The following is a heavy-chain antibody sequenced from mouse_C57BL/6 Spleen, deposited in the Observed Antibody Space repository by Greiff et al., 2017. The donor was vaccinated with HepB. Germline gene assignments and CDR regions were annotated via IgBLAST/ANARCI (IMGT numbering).Heavy chain of an antibody. CDR1: GYTFTDHT. CDR3: AGGNGYIAMDY. V-gene: IGHV1-78*01. J-gene: IGHJ4*01. CDR2: IYPRDGST. D-gene: IGHD2-2*01. Sequence: QVQLKESDAELVKPGASVKISCKVSGYTFTDHTIHWMKQRPEQGLEWIGYIYPRDGSTKYNEKFKGKATLTADKSSSTAYMQLSSLTSEDAAVYFCAGGNGYIAMDYWGQGTSVTVSS.